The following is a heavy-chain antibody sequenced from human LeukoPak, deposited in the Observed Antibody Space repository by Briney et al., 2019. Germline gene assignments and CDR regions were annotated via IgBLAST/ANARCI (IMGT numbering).Heavy chain of an antibody. Sequence: SQTFSLTCAISGDSVSSNSAAWNWIRQSPSRGLEWLGRTYYRSKWYNDYAVSVKSRITINPDTSKNQFSLQLNSVTPEDTAVYYCARGSTIAAAGTKSYLLDYWGQGTLVTVSS. CDR3: ARGSTIAAAGTKSYLLDY. D-gene: IGHD6-13*01. V-gene: IGHV6-1*01. CDR1: GDSVSSNSAA. CDR2: TYYRSKWYN. J-gene: IGHJ4*02.